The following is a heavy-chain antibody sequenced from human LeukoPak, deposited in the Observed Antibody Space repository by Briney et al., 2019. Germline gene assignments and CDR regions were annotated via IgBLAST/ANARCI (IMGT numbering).Heavy chain of an antibody. V-gene: IGHV1-46*01. J-gene: IGHJ4*02. Sequence: GTSVKVSCKASGYTFTKNYMQCVRQAPGQGLEWMGIINPSGGSTRYAEKFQGRVSMTRDTSTSTVYMEVSSLKSEDTAVYYCTRGPDHALTGNNWGQGTLVTVSS. CDR1: GYTFTKNY. CDR2: INPSGGST. CDR3: TRGPDHALTGNN. D-gene: IGHD7-27*01.